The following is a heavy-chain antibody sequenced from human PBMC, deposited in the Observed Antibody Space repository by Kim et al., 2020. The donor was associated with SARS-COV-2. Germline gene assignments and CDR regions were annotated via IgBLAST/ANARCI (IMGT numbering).Heavy chain of an antibody. D-gene: IGHD2-2*01. CDR3: AGGGDIVVVPAPDY. J-gene: IGHJ4*02. CDR2: ISSSSRYQ. CDR1: GFPFSGYS. V-gene: IGHV3-21*01. Sequence: GGSLRLSCAASGFPFSGYSMNWVRQAPGKGLEWISSISSSSRYQHYADSVKGRYTISRDNAKNSLYLQMNNLRTEDTAVYYCAGGGDIVVVPAPDYWGQGTLVTVSS.